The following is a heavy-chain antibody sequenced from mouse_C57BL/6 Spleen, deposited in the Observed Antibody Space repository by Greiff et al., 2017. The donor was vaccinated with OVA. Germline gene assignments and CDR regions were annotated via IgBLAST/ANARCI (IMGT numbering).Heavy chain of an antibody. D-gene: IGHD4-1*01. CDR3: ASNWDYFDY. J-gene: IGHJ2*01. CDR1: GYSINSGYY. CDR2: ISYDGSN. V-gene: IGHV3-6*01. Sequence: DVQLQESGPGLVKPSQSLSLTCSVTGYSINSGYYWNWLRQFPGNKLEWMGYISYDGSNNYNPSLKNRISSTRDTAKNQFFLKLNSVTTEDTATYYCASNWDYFDYWGQGTTLTVSS.